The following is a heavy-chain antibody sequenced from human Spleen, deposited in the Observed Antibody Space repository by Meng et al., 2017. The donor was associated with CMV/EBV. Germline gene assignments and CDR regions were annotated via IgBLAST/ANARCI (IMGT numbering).Heavy chain of an antibody. V-gene: IGHV3-21*01. CDR2: ITSRSSNT. Sequence: GGSLRLSCVASGFTFSGYSMNWVRQTPGKGLEWVSSITSRSSNTYYSDSVKGRFTISRDNAKNSLYLQMNSLRAEDTAVYYCARDPRVKSYVVVPAASDYWGQGTMVTVSS. CDR3: ARDPRVKSYVVVPAASDY. D-gene: IGHD2-2*01. J-gene: IGHJ4*02. CDR1: GFTFSGYS.